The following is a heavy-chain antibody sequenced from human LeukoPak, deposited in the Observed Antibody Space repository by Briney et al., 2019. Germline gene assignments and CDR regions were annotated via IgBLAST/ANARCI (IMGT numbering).Heavy chain of an antibody. J-gene: IGHJ3*02. D-gene: IGHD5-12*01. CDR2: INSDGSST. CDR3: ARRGDNGFDYGFFDI. Sequence: GGSLRLSCAVSGFTFSNYWMHWVRQAPGKGLVWVSRINSDGSSTTYADSVEGRFTISRDNAKNTLYLQMNSLSDEDTAVYYCARRGDNGFDYGFFDIWGQGTMVTVSS. V-gene: IGHV3-74*01. CDR1: GFTFSNYW.